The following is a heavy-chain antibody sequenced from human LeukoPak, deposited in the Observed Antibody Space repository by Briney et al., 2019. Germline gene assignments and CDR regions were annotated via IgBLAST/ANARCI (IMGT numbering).Heavy chain of an antibody. Sequence: GGSLRLSCAASGFTFSSYAMHWVRQAPGKGLEWVAVISYDGSNKYYADSVKGRFTISRDNSKNTLYLQMNSLRAEDTAVYYCAKDKYYGSGSYYYYYYMDVWGKGTTVTISS. CDR1: GFTFSSYA. CDR2: ISYDGSNK. V-gene: IGHV3-30*04. CDR3: AKDKYYGSGSYYYYYYMDV. J-gene: IGHJ6*03. D-gene: IGHD3-10*01.